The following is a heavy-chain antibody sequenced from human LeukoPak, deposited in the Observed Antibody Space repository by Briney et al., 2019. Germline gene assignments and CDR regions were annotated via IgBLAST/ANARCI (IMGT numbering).Heavy chain of an antibody. Sequence: GGSLRLSCAASGFTLSSHTMNWVRQAPGRGLEWVSAISTNDIQYADSVKGRFTISRDNAKNSLYLQMDSLRAEDTAVYYCASLPTAASYMDVWGEGTTVTVSS. J-gene: IGHJ6*03. CDR3: ASLPTAASYMDV. CDR1: GFTLSSHT. CDR2: ISTNDI. D-gene: IGHD6-25*01. V-gene: IGHV3-21*01.